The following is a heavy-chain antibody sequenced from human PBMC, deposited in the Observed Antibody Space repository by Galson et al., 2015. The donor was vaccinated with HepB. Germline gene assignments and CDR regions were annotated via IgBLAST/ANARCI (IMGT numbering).Heavy chain of an antibody. D-gene: IGHD2-2*01. J-gene: IGHJ4*02. V-gene: IGHV3-49*03. CDR3: SRDGLGCCRSTSCSYYFDY. Sequence: SLRLSCAASGFTFGDYAMSWFRQAPGKGLEWVGLIRSKTYGETTDYAASVKGRFTISRDDSKSIAYLQMNSLKTEDTAVYYCSRDGLGCCRSTSCSYYFDYWGQGTLVTVSS. CDR1: GFTFGDYA. CDR2: IRSKTYGETT.